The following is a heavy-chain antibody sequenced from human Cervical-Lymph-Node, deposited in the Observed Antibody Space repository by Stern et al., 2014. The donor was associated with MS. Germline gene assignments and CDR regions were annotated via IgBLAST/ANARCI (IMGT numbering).Heavy chain of an antibody. CDR2: IYYSGST. CDR1: GGSISSGDYY. V-gene: IGHV4-30-4*01. CDR3: AREGPRTGTLVY. Sequence: VQLVESGPGLVKPSQTLSLTCTVSGGSISSGDYYWSWIRQPPGNGLEWIGYIYYSGSTYYNPSLKRRVTISLENSKHHYSLKLSSVTAADTAVYYCAREGPRTGTLVYWGQGTLVTVSS. D-gene: IGHD3/OR15-3a*01. J-gene: IGHJ4*02.